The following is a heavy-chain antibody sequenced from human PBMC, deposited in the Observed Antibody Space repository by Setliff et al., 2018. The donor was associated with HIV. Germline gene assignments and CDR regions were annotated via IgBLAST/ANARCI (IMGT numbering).Heavy chain of an antibody. CDR1: GDPISSSSYY. CDR3: ARARYLTGADFAF. V-gene: IGHV4-39*07. J-gene: IGHJ4*02. CDR2: IFYSGSS. D-gene: IGHD7-27*01. Sequence: PSETLSLTCTVSGDPISSSSYYWAWIRQPPGNGLEWVGSIFYSGSSHYNPSLKSRATISVDTSKNQFSLNLKSVTAADSAVYYCARARYLTGADFAFWGPGTPVTVSS.